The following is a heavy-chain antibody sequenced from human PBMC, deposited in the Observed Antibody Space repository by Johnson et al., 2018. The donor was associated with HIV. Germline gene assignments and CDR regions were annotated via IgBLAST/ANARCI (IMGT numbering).Heavy chain of an antibody. J-gene: IGHJ3*02. V-gene: IGHV3-30*02. D-gene: IGHD1-1*01. Sequence: QVQLVESGGGVVQPGGSLRLSCAASGFTFSSYGMHWVRQAPGQGLEWVAFLRYDGSNKYYADSVTGRFTISRDNSKNTLYLQMNSLRVEDTAVYYCARDAAKLEEDDAFDIWGQGTMVTVAS. CDR1: GFTFSSYG. CDR3: ARDAAKLEEDDAFDI. CDR2: LRYDGSNK.